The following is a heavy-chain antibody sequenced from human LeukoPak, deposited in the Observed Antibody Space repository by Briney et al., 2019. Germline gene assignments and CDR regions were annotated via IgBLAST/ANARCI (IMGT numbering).Heavy chain of an antibody. D-gene: IGHD3-22*01. J-gene: IGHJ4*02. Sequence: GGSLRLSCAASVFAFSNYAMNWVRQAPGKGLEWVSTISGSGGRTYYADSVKGRFTISRDNSKNTVYLQMNSLRAEDTAVYYCAKGQVSRSDRFDYWGQGTLVTVSS. CDR3: AKGQVSRSDRFDY. CDR1: VFAFSNYA. V-gene: IGHV3-23*01. CDR2: ISGSGGRT.